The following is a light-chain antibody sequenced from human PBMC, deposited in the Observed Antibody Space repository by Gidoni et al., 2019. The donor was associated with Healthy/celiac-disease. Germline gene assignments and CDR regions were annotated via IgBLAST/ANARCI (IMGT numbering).Light chain of an antibody. CDR1: QSVSSN. V-gene: IGKV3-15*01. CDR3: QQYNNWPQLT. CDR2: GAS. Sequence: IVMTQSPATLSVSPGERATLSCRASQSVSSNLAWYQQKPGQAPRLLLYGASTRATGIPARFSGSGSGTEFTLTISSLQSEDFAVSYCQQYNNWPQLTFGGGTKVEIK. J-gene: IGKJ4*01.